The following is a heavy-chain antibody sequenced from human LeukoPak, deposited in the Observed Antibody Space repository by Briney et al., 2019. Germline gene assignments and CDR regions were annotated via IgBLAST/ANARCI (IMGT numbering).Heavy chain of an antibody. V-gene: IGHV3-9*01. CDR1: GFTFDDYA. CDR3: ARVGATTGAYGY. CDR2: ISWNSGSI. J-gene: IGHJ4*02. Sequence: GGSLRLSCAASGFTFDDYAMHWVRQAPGKGLEWGSGISWNSGSIGYADSVKGRFTISRDNAKNSLYLQMNSLRAEDTALYYCARVGATTGAYGYWGQGTLVTVSS. D-gene: IGHD1-26*01.